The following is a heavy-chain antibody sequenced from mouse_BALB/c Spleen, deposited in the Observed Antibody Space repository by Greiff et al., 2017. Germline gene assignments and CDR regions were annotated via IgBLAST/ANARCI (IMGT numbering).Heavy chain of an antibody. CDR3: ARGHYYGDFDY. CDR1: GYTFTSYV. J-gene: IGHJ2*01. V-gene: IGHV1-14*01. D-gene: IGHD1-2*01. Sequence: EVKLMESGPELVKPGASVKMSCKASGYTFTSYVMHWVKQKPGQGLEWIGYINPYNDGTKYNEKFKDKATLTSDKSSSTAYMELSSLTSEDSAVYYCARGHYYGDFDYWGQGTTLTVSS. CDR2: INPYNDGT.